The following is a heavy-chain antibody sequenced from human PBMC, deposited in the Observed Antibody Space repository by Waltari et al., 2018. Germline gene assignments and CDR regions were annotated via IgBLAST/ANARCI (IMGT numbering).Heavy chain of an antibody. CDR1: GGSISSYY. CDR2: IYTSGST. J-gene: IGHJ3*02. V-gene: IGHV4-4*07. D-gene: IGHD3-16*01. CDR3: ARDGAAGGLDAFDI. Sequence: QVQLQESGPGLVKPSETLSLTCTVSGGSISSYYWSWILQPAGKGLEWIGRIYTSGSTNYNPSLKSRVTMSVDTSKNQFSLKLSSVTAADTAVYYCARDGAAGGLDAFDIWGQGTMVTVSS.